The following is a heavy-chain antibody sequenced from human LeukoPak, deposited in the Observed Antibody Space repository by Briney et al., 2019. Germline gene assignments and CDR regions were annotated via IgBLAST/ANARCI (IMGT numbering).Heavy chain of an antibody. V-gene: IGHV1-2*02. Sequence: ASVKVSCKVSGYTFTGYYIHWVRQAPGQRLEWMGWINPNSGGTKYAQRFQGRVTMTRDTSISTAYMELNSLRSDDTAVYHCARGGSSSWYGAFDIWGQGTMVTVSS. CDR2: INPNSGGT. CDR1: GYTFTGYY. CDR3: ARGGSSSWYGAFDI. J-gene: IGHJ3*02. D-gene: IGHD6-13*01.